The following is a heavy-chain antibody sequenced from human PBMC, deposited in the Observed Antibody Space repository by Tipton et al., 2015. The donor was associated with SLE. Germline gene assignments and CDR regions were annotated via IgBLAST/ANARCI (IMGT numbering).Heavy chain of an antibody. Sequence: TLSLTCTVSGASINTDGYSWSWIRQPPGKGLEWIGFIHHSESPYYNPSLKSRVTISVDTSKNQFSLKLSSVTAADTAVYYCARHDYNDYYLDYWGQGTLVAVSS. CDR2: IHHSESP. V-gene: IGHV4-30-2*01. D-gene: IGHD4-11*01. CDR3: ARHDYNDYYLDY. J-gene: IGHJ4*02. CDR1: GASINTDGYS.